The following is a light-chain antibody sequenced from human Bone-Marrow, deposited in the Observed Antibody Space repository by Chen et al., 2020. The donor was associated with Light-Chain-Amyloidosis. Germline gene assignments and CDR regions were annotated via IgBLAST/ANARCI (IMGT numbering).Light chain of an antibody. J-gene: IGKJ2*01. CDR3: QQSYSTPYT. V-gene: IGKV1-39*01. CDR1: QSISNY. CDR2: AAS. Sequence: DIQMTQSPSSLSASVGDRVTITCRASQSISNYLNWYQQKPGKAPKLLIYAASSLQSGVPSRFSGRGSETDFTLTISSLQPEDFATYYCQQSYSTPYTFGQGTKLGI.